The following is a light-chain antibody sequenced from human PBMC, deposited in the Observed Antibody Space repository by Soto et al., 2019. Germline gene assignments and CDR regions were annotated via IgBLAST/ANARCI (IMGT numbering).Light chain of an antibody. CDR1: QSVSST. J-gene: IGKJ1*01. V-gene: IGKV3-15*01. Sequence: EIVMTQSPATLSVSPGERATLSCRASQSVSSTLAWHQQKPGQAPRLLIYGASTRATGIPARFSGSGSGTEFTLTISSLQSEDFAVYYCQQYIYWPWTFGQGTKVEIK. CDR3: QQYIYWPWT. CDR2: GAS.